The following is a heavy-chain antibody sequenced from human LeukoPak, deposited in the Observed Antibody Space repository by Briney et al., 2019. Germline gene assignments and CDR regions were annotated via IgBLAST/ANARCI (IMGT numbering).Heavy chain of an antibody. CDR2: IYYSGGT. D-gene: IGHD5-12*01. CDR1: GGSISRYY. J-gene: IGHJ4*02. Sequence: PSETLSLTCTVSGGSISRYYWSWIRQPPGKGLEWIGYIYYSGGTSYNPSLKSRFTMSVDTSKNQFSLKLSSVPAADTAVYYCSRGARGYSGYEYYFDYWGQGTLVTVAS. V-gene: IGHV4-59*01. CDR3: SRGARGYSGYEYYFDY.